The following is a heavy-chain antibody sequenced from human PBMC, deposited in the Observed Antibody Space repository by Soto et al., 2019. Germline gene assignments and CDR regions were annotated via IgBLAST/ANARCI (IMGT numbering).Heavy chain of an antibody. J-gene: IGHJ3*02. Sequence: ETLSLTCTVSGGSVSSGDYYWSWVRQAPGKGLEWVSAISGSGGSTYYADSVKGRFTISRDNSKNTLYLQMNSLRAEDTAVYYCAKDSPTDIVVVPAAMRDAFDIWGQGTMVTVSS. CDR2: ISGSGGST. CDR3: AKDSPTDIVVVPAAMRDAFDI. D-gene: IGHD2-2*01. CDR1: GGSVSSGDYY. V-gene: IGHV3-23*01.